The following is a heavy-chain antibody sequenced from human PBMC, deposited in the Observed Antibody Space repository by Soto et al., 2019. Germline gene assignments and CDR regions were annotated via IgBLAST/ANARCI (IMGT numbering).Heavy chain of an antibody. Sequence: SETLSLTCTVSGGSISSNSYYWGWIRQPPGKGLEWIGSIYYSGSTYYNPSLKSRVTISVDTSKNQFSLKLSSVTAADTALYYCAREGSGSSFFDYWGQGTLVTVSS. CDR2: IYYSGST. CDR3: AREGSGSSFFDY. D-gene: IGHD3-10*01. J-gene: IGHJ4*02. CDR1: GGSISSNSYY. V-gene: IGHV4-39*07.